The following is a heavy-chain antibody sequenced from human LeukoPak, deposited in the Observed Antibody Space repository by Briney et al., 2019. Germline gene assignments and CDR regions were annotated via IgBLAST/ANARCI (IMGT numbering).Heavy chain of an antibody. J-gene: IGHJ3*02. V-gene: IGHV4-4*07. D-gene: IGHD3-22*01. CDR2: IYTSGST. CDR1: GGSISSYY. CDR3: ARDRPNDYYGSSGYYSFDI. Sequence: SETLSLTCSVSGGSISSYYWSWIRQPAGKGLEWIGRIYTSGSTNYNPSLKSRVTMSVDTSKNQFSLKLSSVTAADTAVYYCARDRPNDYYGSSGYYSFDIWGQGTMVTVSS.